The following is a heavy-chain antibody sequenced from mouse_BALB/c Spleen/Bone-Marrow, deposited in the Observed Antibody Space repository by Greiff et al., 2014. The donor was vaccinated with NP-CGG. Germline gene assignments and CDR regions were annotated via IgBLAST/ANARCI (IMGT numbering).Heavy chain of an antibody. V-gene: IGHV1S56*01. J-gene: IGHJ2*01. CDR3: AGRYDDFDY. CDR1: GYTFTSYD. Sequence: QVQLQQPGAELVKPGASVKLSCKASGYTFTSYDINWVRQRPEQGLEWIGWIFPGDGSTKYNERFKGKATLTTDKSSSTAYMQLSRLTSEDSAAYFYAGRYDDFDYWGQGTTLTVSS. CDR2: IFPGDGST. D-gene: IGHD2-14*01.